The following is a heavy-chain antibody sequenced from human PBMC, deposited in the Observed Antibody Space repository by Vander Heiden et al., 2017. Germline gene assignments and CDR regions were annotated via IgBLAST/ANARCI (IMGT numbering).Heavy chain of an antibody. V-gene: IGHV3-73*02. Sequence: EVQLVESGGGLVQPGGSLKLPCAASGFPFSGSAMHWGRQASGKGREWVGRIRSKANSYATAYAASVKGRFTISRDDSKNTAYLQMNSLKTEDTAVYYCTRPGAVSLFDYWGQGTLVTVSS. CDR1: GFPFSGSA. CDR3: TRPGAVSLFDY. D-gene: IGHD3-16*02. J-gene: IGHJ4*02. CDR2: IRSKANSYAT.